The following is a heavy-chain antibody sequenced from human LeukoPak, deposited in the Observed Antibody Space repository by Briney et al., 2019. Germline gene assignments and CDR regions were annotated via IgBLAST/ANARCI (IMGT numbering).Heavy chain of an antibody. CDR2: TYYRSKWYN. CDR1: GDSVSSNSAS. D-gene: IGHD1-20*01. J-gene: IGHJ4*02. V-gene: IGHV6-1*01. Sequence: SQTLSLTCAISGDSVSSNSASWDWTRQSPSRGLEWLGRTYYRSKWYNEYALSVKSRIVINADTSKNQFSLQLRSLTPEDTAVYYCARLTGVMGDWGQGTLVTVSS. CDR3: ARLTGVMGD.